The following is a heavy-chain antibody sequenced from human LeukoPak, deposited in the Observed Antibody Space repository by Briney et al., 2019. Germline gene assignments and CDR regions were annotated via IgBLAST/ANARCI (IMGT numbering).Heavy chain of an antibody. CDR2: ISGSGGST. V-gene: IGHV3-23*01. CDR3: AKVPRSIAARSSHLDY. D-gene: IGHD6-6*01. Sequence: GGSLRLSCAASGFTFSSYAMSWVRQAPGKWLEWVSAISGSGGSTYYADSVKGRFTISRDNSKNTLYLQMNSLRAEDTAVYYCAKVPRSIAARSSHLDYWGQGTLVTVSS. J-gene: IGHJ4*02. CDR1: GFTFSSYA.